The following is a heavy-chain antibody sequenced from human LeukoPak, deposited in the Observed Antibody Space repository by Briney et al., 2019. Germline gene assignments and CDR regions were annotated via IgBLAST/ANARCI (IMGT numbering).Heavy chain of an antibody. V-gene: IGHV3-23*01. CDR1: GFTFSSYA. CDR2: ISGSGGST. J-gene: IGHJ6*03. CDR3: ARDYAGYYYYYMDV. Sequence: GGSLRLSCAASGFTFSSYAMSWVRQAPGKGLEWVSAISGSGGSTYYADSVKGRFTISRDNSKNTLYLHMSSLRAEDTAVYYCARDYAGYYYYYMDVWGKGTTVTVSS. D-gene: IGHD3-16*01.